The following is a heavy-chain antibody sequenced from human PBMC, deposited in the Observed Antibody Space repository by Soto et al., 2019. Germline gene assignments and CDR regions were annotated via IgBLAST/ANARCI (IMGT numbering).Heavy chain of an antibody. Sequence: VQLVESGGGLVKPGGSLRLSCAASGFTFSDYYMTWIRQAPGKGLEWLAYISRDGNAIFYADSVNGRFTISRDNAKNSLFLQMDDLRAEDTGMFFCPRGAEMSTLTKWFDPWGQGTLVIVSS. CDR3: PRGAEMSTLTKWFDP. CDR2: ISRDGNAI. D-gene: IGHD1-1*01. J-gene: IGHJ5*02. CDR1: GFTFSDYY. V-gene: IGHV3-11*01.